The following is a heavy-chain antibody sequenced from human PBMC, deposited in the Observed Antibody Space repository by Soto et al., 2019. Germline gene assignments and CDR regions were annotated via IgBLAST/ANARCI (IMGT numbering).Heavy chain of an antibody. CDR2: IFSNGDT. Sequence: ELQLVASGGGLVQPGGSLRLSCAASGFTVSNNYVRWVRQAPGKGLAWVSLIFSNGDTRYADSVKGRFTISRDSSSNTLYLQMNSLRFEDTAVAYCARDGTYNGVGGQGIHVTVSS. D-gene: IGHD1-1*01. CDR3: ARDGTYNGV. CDR1: GFTVSNNY. V-gene: IGHV3-66*01. J-gene: IGHJ4*02.